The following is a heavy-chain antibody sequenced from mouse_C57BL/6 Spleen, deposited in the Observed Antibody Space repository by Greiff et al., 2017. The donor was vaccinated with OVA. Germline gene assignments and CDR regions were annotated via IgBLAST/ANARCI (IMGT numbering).Heavy chain of an antibody. CDR3: TRGGFITTVVATPMDY. D-gene: IGHD1-1*01. CDR1: GYTFTDYE. V-gene: IGHV1-15*01. CDR2: IDPETGGT. Sequence: VQLQQSGAELVRPGASVTLSCKASGYTFTDYEMHWVKQTPVHGLEWIGAIDPETGGTAYNQKFKGKAILTADKSSSTAYMELRSLTSEDSAVYYCTRGGFITTVVATPMDYWGQGTSVTVSS. J-gene: IGHJ4*01.